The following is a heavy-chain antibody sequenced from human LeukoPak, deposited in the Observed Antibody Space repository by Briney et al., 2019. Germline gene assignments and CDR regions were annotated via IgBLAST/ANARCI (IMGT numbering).Heavy chain of an antibody. CDR2: INPSGGST. CDR3: ARDVRDGYNPYYFDY. CDR1: GYTFTSYY. D-gene: IGHD5-24*01. V-gene: IGHV1-46*01. J-gene: IGHJ4*02. Sequence: ASVKVSCKASGYTFTSYYMHWVRQAPGQGLEWMGIINPSGGSTSYAQKFQGRVTMTRDTSTSTVYMELSSLRSEDTAVYYCARDVRDGYNPYYFDYWGQGTLVTVSS.